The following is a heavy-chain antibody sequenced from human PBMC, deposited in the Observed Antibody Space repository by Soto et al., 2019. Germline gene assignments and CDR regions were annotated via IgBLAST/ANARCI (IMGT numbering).Heavy chain of an antibody. J-gene: IGHJ4*02. V-gene: IGHV4-34*01. Sequence: TLSLTCAVYGGSFSDYYWSWIRQAPGRGLEWIGEVNHSGSTYYNPSLKSRVTISVDTSKNQFSLKLSSVTAADTAVYYCARGVVRRVIIQYTSFFDYWGQGTLVTVSS. CDR1: GGSFSDYY. D-gene: IGHD3-10*01. CDR3: ARGVVRRVIIQYTSFFDY. CDR2: VNHSGST.